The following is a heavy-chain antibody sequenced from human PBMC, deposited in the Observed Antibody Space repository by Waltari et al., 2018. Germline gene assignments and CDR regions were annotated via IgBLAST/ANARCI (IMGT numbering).Heavy chain of an antibody. V-gene: IGHV3-9*01. J-gene: IGHJ4*02. Sequence: EVQLVESGGGLVQPGRSLRLSCAASGFTFDAYAMHWVRQAPVEGRDLVSGIIWISGGIGYADSVKGRFTISRDNAKNSLYLQMNSLGAEDPALYYCAKGAARRGFDYWGQGTLVTVSS. CDR1: GFTFDAYA. CDR3: AKGAARRGFDY. D-gene: IGHD6-6*01. CDR2: IIWISGGI.